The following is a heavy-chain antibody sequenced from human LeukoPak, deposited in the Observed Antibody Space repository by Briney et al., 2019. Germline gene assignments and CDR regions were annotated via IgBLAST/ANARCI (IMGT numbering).Heavy chain of an antibody. CDR2: IYSSGST. V-gene: IGHV4-39*02. Sequence: SETLSLTRTVSGASISGSGYYWGWIRQPPGKGLEWIGSIYSSGSTYYNASLQSRVTISIETSKNQISLRLNSVTAADTAMYYCAKGGGYGLIDYWGQGTLVTVSS. CDR1: GASISGSGYY. CDR3: AKGGGYGLIDY. D-gene: IGHD1-26*01. J-gene: IGHJ4*02.